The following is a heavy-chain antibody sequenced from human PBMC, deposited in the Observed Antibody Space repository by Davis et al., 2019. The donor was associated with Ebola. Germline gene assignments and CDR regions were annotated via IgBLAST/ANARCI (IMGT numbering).Heavy chain of an antibody. CDR3: ARDTSGQLVPNWFDP. D-gene: IGHD6-6*01. CDR1: GGTFSSYA. V-gene: IGHV1-69*13. J-gene: IGHJ5*02. Sequence: SVKVSCKASGGTFSSYAISWVRQAPGQGLEWMGGIIPIFGTANYAQKFQGRVTITADESTSTAYMELSSLRSEDTAVYYCARDTSGQLVPNWFDPWGQGTLVTVSS. CDR2: IIPIFGTA.